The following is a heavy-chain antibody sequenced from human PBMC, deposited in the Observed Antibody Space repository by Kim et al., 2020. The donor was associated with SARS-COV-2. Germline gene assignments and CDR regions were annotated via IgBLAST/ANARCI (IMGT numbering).Heavy chain of an antibody. Sequence: GGSLKLSCAASGFTFSSYWMSWVRQAPGKGLEWVANIKQDGSEKYYVDSVKGRFTISRDNAKNSLYLQMNSLRAEDTAVYYCARDLHCTSCYTVYYYGMDVWGQGTTVTVSS. J-gene: IGHJ6*02. CDR2: IKQDGSEK. V-gene: IGHV3-7*03. CDR1: GFTFSSYW. CDR3: ARDLHCTSCYTVYYYGMDV. D-gene: IGHD2-2*02.